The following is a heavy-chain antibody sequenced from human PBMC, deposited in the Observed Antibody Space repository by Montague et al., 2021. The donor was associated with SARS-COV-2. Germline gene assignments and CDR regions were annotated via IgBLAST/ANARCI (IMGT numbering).Heavy chain of an antibody. V-gene: IGHV3-48*03. J-gene: IGHJ6*02. CDR1: GFIFSSNE. Sequence: SLRLSCAASGFIFSSNEMNWVRQAPGKGLEWISYISSSGGGSTKHYTDSVKGRFTISRDNAKNSLYLQMNSLRVEDTAIYYCARDRDWDDWCGMDVWGQGTTVTVSS. CDR2: ISSSGGGSTK. CDR3: ARDRDWDDWCGMDV. D-gene: IGHD2-21*01.